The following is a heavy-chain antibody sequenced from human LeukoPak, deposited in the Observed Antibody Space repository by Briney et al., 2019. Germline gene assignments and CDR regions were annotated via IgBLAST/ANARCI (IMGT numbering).Heavy chain of an antibody. Sequence: GASVKVSCKASGYTFTGYYMHWVRQAPGQGPEWMGSINPNSGGTNYAQRFQGRVTMTRDTSISTAYMEVSRLRSEDTAVYYCARDQGYCSGGSCYPLDYWGQGTLVTVSS. CDR3: ARDQGYCSGGSCYPLDY. CDR2: INPNSGGT. CDR1: GYTFTGYY. J-gene: IGHJ4*02. V-gene: IGHV1-2*02. D-gene: IGHD2-15*01.